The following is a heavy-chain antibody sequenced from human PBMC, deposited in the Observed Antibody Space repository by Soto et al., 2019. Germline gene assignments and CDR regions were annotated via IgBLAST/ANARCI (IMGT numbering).Heavy chain of an antibody. CDR1: GGTFSSYA. D-gene: IGHD1-7*01. V-gene: IGHV1-69*13. CDR2: IIPIFGTA. Sequence: ASVKVSCKASGGTFSSYAISWVRQAPGQGLEWMGGIIPIFGTANYAQKFQGRVTITADESTSTAYMELSSLRSEDTAVYYCARDITGTTFSWFDPWGQGTLVTVSS. CDR3: ARDITGTTFSWFDP. J-gene: IGHJ5*02.